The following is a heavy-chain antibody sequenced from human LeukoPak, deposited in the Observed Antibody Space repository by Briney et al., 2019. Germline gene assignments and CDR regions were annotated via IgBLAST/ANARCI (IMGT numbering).Heavy chain of an antibody. CDR1: GGSISSSSYY. Sequence: SETLSLTCTVSGGSISSSSYYWGWIRQPPGRGLEWIGSIYYSGSTYYNPSLKSRVTISVDRSKNQFSLKLSSVTAADTAVYYCARDGIVVPAAPNWGQGTLVTVSS. V-gene: IGHV4-39*07. J-gene: IGHJ4*02. D-gene: IGHD2-2*01. CDR3: ARDGIVVPAAPN. CDR2: IYYSGST.